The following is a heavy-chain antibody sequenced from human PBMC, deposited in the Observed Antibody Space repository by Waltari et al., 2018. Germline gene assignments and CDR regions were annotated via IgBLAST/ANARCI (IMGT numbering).Heavy chain of an antibody. Sequence: QITLKESGPTLVKPTQTLTLTCTFSGFSLSTSGVGVGWIRQPPGKAMEWLALIYWDDDKCYSSSLKSRLTITKDTSKNQVVLIMTNMDPVDTATYYCTHRQPAARSFDYWGQGTLVTVSS. CDR3: THRQPAARSFDY. D-gene: IGHD6-6*01. CDR1: GFSLSTSGVG. CDR2: IYWDDDK. V-gene: IGHV2-5*02. J-gene: IGHJ4*02.